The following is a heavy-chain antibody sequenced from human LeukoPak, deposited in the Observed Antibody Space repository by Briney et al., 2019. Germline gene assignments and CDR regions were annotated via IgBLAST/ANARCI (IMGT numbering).Heavy chain of an antibody. CDR1: GFTFSSYW. D-gene: IGHD3-16*01. CDR3: ARETRWGLFDY. Sequence: PGGSLRLSCAASGFTFSSYWMSWVRQAPGKGLEWVANIKHDGTEKYYVDSVKGRFTLSRDNAKNSLFLQMNSLRAEDTAVYYCARETRWGLFDYWGQGILVTVSS. J-gene: IGHJ4*02. CDR2: IKHDGTEK. V-gene: IGHV3-7*04.